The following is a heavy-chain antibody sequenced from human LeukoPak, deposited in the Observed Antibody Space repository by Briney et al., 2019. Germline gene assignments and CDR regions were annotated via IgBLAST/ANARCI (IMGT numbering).Heavy chain of an antibody. D-gene: IGHD3-3*01. CDR1: GGSFSGYY. Sequence: SETLSLTCVVYGGSFSGYYWSWIRQPPGKGLEWIGEINHSGSTNYNPSLESRVTISVDTSKNHFSLKLSSVTAADTAVYYCASGQYYDLWSGYYVDWGQGTLVTVSA. CDR2: INHSGST. J-gene: IGHJ4*02. CDR3: ASGQYYDLWSGYYVD. V-gene: IGHV4-34*01.